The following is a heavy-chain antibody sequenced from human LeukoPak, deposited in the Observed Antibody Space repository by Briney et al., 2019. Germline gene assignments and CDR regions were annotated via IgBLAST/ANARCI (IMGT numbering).Heavy chain of an antibody. CDR3: ARHGYYDSSGDYGFDY. Sequence: SETLSLTCTVSGGSISSYYWSWIWQPPGKRLEWIGYSYYSGSTNYNPSLKSRVTISVDTSKNQFSLKLSSVTAADTAVYYCARHGYYDSSGDYGFDYWGQGTLVTVSS. D-gene: IGHD3-22*01. V-gene: IGHV4-59*08. CDR2: SYYSGST. J-gene: IGHJ4*02. CDR1: GGSISSYY.